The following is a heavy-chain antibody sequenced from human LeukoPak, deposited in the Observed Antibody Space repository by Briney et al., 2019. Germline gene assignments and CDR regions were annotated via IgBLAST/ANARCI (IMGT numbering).Heavy chain of an antibody. Sequence: SVKVSCKASGGTFSSYAISWVRQAPGQGLEWMGGIIPIFGTANYAQKFQGRVTITADESTSTAYMELSSLRSEDTAVYYCARGNGPHYGFWSGYYLATGYWGQGTLVTVSS. CDR2: IIPIFGTA. CDR3: ARGNGPHYGFWSGYYLATGY. D-gene: IGHD3-3*01. CDR1: GGTFSSYA. J-gene: IGHJ4*02. V-gene: IGHV1-69*01.